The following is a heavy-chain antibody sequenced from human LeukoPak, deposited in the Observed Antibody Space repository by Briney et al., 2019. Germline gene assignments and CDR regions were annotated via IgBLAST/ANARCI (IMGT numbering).Heavy chain of an antibody. CDR3: ARHPATGIWFGELLGFDY. CDR2: IYYSGST. D-gene: IGHD3-10*01. Sequence: KPSETLSLTCTISGGSISSSSYYWGWIRQPPGKGLEWIGSIYYSGSTYYNPSLKSRVTISVDTSKNQFSLKLSSVTAADTAVYYCARHPATGIWFGELLGFDYWGQGTLVTVSS. CDR1: GGSISSSSYY. V-gene: IGHV4-39*01. J-gene: IGHJ4*02.